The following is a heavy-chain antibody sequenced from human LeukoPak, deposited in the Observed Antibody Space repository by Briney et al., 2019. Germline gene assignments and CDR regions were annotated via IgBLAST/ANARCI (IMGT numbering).Heavy chain of an antibody. CDR2: INPNSGDT. J-gene: IGHJ4*02. Sequence: ASVKVSCKASGGTFSSYAISWVRQAPGQGLEWMGWINPNSGDTNYAQRFQGRVTMTRDTSISTVYMELSSLRSDDTAFYYCARDGTFDYWGQGTLVTVSS. D-gene: IGHD1-1*01. CDR1: GGTFSSYA. V-gene: IGHV1-2*02. CDR3: ARDGTFDY.